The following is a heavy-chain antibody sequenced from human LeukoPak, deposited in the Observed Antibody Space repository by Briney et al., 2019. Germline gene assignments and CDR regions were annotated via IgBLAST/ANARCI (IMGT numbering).Heavy chain of an antibody. V-gene: IGHV4-34*01. D-gene: IGHD2-2*01. CDR3: ARAEGYCSSTSCYVGYSGFPFDY. CDR2: INHSGST. Sequence: PSETLSLTCAVYGGSFSGYYWSWIRQPPGKGLEWIGEINHSGSTNYNPSLKSRVTISVDTSKNQFSLKLSSVTAADTAVYYCARAEGYCSSTSCYVGYSGFPFDYWGQGTLVTVSS. J-gene: IGHJ4*02. CDR1: GGSFSGYY.